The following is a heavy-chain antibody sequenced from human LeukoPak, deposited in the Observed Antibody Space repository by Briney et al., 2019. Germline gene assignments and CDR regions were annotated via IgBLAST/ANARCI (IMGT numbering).Heavy chain of an antibody. J-gene: IGHJ4*02. Sequence: GGSLRLSCAASGFTFSDYWMTWVRQAPGKGLEWVANINQDGSEKYYVDSVKGRFTVSRDNAKNSLYLQMNSLRAEDTAVYYCARHLSGVTGYTYGRGIDYWGQGTLVTVSS. CDR2: INQDGSEK. V-gene: IGHV3-7*01. D-gene: IGHD5-18*01. CDR1: GFTFSDYW. CDR3: ARHLSGVTGYTYGRGIDY.